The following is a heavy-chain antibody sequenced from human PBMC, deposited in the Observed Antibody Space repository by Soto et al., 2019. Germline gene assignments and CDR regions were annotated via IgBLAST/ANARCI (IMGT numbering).Heavy chain of an antibody. D-gene: IGHD4-17*01. V-gene: IGHV1-69*12. J-gene: IGHJ6*01. Sequence: QVQLVQSGAEVKQPGSSVKVSCKESGGTFRSYAISGVRQDHGQGIEWMGGIITIFGTANYAHKFQGRVMITAHESTSTADMALSSLTYEGTAVYSCARAMHPSTVSHGMEVLGQGTTVTVSS. CDR1: GGTFRSYA. CDR2: IITIFGTA. CDR3: ARAMHPSTVSHGMEV.